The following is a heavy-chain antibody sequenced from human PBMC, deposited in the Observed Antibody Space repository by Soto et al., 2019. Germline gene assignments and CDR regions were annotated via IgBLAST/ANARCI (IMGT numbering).Heavy chain of an antibody. CDR3: ANLSLGYCSSTTCHPDY. V-gene: IGHV1-69*12. D-gene: IGHD2-15*01. CDR2: IIPSFGRT. Sequence: QVQLVQSGAEVKRPWSSVKVSCKVSGGSLNQYAISWVRQTPGQGLEWMGGIIPSFGRTSYAQKFQGRVTMTADESTITVNLELRGLRSEDSAIYFCANLSLGYCSSTTCHPDYWGQGTLVTVSS. J-gene: IGHJ4*02. CDR1: GGSLNQYA.